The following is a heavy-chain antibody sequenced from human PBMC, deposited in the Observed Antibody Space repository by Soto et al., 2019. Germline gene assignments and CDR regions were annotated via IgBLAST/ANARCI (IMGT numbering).Heavy chain of an antibody. CDR3: AREGLYPHFDY. V-gene: IGHV3-53*01. CDR2: NYTGGST. Sequence: PGGSLRLSCAASGFTVSSNFMSWVRQAPGKGLELVSVNYTGGSTYYADSVKGRFTISRDNSKNTLYLQMDSLRAEDTAVYYCAREGLYPHFDYWGQGTLVTVSS. J-gene: IGHJ4*02. D-gene: IGHD2-2*02. CDR1: GFTVSSNF.